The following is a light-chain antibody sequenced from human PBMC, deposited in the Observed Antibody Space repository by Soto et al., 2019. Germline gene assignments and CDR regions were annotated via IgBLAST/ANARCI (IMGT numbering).Light chain of an antibody. V-gene: IGLV2-8*01. CDR3: SSFVDGTSYV. Sequence: QSVLTQPPSVSGSPRQSVTISCTGTSSDVGAFNYVSWYQHHPGKVPKFLIYEVNKRPSGVPDHFSGSKSGNTASLTVSGLQPEDEAEYFCSSFVDGTSYVFGTGTKVTVL. J-gene: IGLJ1*01. CDR1: SSDVGAFNY. CDR2: EVN.